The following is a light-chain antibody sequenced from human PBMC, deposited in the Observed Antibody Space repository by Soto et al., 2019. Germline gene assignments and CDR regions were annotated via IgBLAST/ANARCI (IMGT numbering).Light chain of an antibody. Sequence: QSVMTQPPSVSAARGQRVTISCSGSTSNIGNYYVSWYQQLPGAAPRLLIYETSERPSGIPDRFSGSESGTTATLAITGLQTGDEADYYCGTWDRSLSAHVFGSGTKVTVL. V-gene: IGLV1-51*01. CDR1: TSNIGNYY. J-gene: IGLJ1*01. CDR2: ETS. CDR3: GTWDRSLSAHV.